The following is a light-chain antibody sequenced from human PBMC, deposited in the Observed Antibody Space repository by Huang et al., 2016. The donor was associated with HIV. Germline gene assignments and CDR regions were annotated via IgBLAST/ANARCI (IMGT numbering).Light chain of an antibody. CDR2: DTS. V-gene: IGKV3-11*01. J-gene: IGKJ3*01. CDR1: QSVRTY. CDR3: QQRDNYFT. Sequence: IVLTQSPATLSLSPGESATLSCRASQSVRTYLAWYQQKPGQAPRLLIHDTSIRATGIPARFSGSGSGTDFTLTISSLEPEDFAGYYCQQRDNYFTFGPGTKVDV.